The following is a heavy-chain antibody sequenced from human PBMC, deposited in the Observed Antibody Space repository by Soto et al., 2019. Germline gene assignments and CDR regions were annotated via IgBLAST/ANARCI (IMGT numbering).Heavy chain of an antibody. J-gene: IGHJ6*02. D-gene: IGHD5-12*01. Sequence: QVQLEQSGAEVKKPGSSVKVSCKASGGSFSNAAISWVRRAPGKGLEWMGGIMPIFRTPDYAQKFQGRVTITADESTSTAYMELSGLRSDDTAIYYCARDKDRLQLGGNYYYILDVWGQGTTVTVSS. CDR3: ARDKDRLQLGGNYYYILDV. CDR2: IMPIFRTP. V-gene: IGHV1-69*12. CDR1: GGSFSNAA.